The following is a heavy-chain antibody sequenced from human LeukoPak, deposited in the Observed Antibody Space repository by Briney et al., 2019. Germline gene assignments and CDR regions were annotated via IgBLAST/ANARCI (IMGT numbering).Heavy chain of an antibody. CDR2: ISAYNGKI. D-gene: IGHD3/OR15-3a*01. CDR3: ARDSGDDTSMIFFDY. V-gene: IGHV1-18*01. CDR1: GYTFTSLG. Sequence: GASVKVSCKASGYTFTSLGISWVRQAPGQGLEWMGWISAYNGKITYAEKFRGRVTMTTDTSTSTAYMEVRSLRSDDTAVFYCARDSGDDTSMIFFDYWGQGTLVTVSS. J-gene: IGHJ4*02.